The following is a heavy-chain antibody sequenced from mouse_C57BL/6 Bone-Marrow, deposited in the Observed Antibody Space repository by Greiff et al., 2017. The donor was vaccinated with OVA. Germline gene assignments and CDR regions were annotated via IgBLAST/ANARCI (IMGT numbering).Heavy chain of an antibody. CDR2: ISDGGSYT. Sequence: EVQGVESGGGLVKPGGSLKLSCAASGFTFSSYAMSWVRQTPEKRLEWVATISDGGSYTYYPDNVKGRFTISRDNAKNNLYLQMSHLKSEDTAMYYCARGGYYGIYFDYWGQGTTLTVSS. J-gene: IGHJ2*01. V-gene: IGHV5-4*01. D-gene: IGHD1-1*01. CDR3: ARGGYYGIYFDY. CDR1: GFTFSSYA.